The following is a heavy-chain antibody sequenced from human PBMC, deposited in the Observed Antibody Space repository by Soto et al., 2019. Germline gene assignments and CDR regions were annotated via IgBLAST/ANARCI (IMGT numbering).Heavy chain of an antibody. V-gene: IGHV3-23*01. Sequence: EVQLLESGGGLVQPGGSLTLSCAASGFTFTNYDMRWVRQPPGKGLEWVSVIRSRGGSTNYAGSVKGRFTVSRDNSKNTLYLHMNSLRAEDTAVYYCAKVFCSGGSCPTYYSYMDVWGKGTTVTVSS. CDR1: GFTFTNYD. D-gene: IGHD2-15*01. CDR2: IRSRGGST. J-gene: IGHJ6*03. CDR3: AKVFCSGGSCPTYYSYMDV.